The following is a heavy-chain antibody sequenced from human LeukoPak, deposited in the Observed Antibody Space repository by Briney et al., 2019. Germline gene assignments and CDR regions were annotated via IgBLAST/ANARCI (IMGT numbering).Heavy chain of an antibody. Sequence: GGSLRLSCAASGFTVSSNYMSWVRQAPGKGLEWASVIYSGGSTYYADSVKGRFTISRDNSKNTLYLQMNSLRAEDTAVYYCARGGVRTTVAPQRAFDIWGQGTMVTVSS. CDR3: ARGGVRTTVAPQRAFDI. J-gene: IGHJ3*02. CDR1: GFTVSSNY. V-gene: IGHV3-53*05. CDR2: IYSGGST. D-gene: IGHD4-23*01.